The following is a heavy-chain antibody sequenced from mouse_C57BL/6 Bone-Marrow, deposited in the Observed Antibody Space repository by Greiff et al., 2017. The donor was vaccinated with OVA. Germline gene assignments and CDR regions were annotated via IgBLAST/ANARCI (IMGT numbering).Heavy chain of an antibody. Sequence: EVKVVESGGGLVQPGGSLKLSCAASGFTFSDYYMYWVRQTPEKRLEWVAYISNGGGSTYYPDTVKGRFTISRDNAKNTLYLQMSRLKSEDTAMYYCARSYYYGRGFAYWGQGTLVTVSA. CDR1: GFTFSDYY. CDR2: ISNGGGST. V-gene: IGHV5-12*01. J-gene: IGHJ3*01. CDR3: ARSYYYGRGFAY. D-gene: IGHD1-1*01.